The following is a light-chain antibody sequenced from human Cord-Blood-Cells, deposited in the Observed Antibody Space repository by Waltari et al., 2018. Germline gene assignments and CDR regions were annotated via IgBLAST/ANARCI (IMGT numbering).Light chain of an antibody. Sequence: EIVLTQSPATLSLSPGERATLSCRASQSVSSYLAWYQQKPGQAPRLLIYDASNRATGIPARFSGSGSGTDFTLTINSLEPEDFAVYYWQQRSNWPRFGQGTKVEIK. CDR3: QQRSNWPR. CDR1: QSVSSY. J-gene: IGKJ1*01. CDR2: DAS. V-gene: IGKV3-11*01.